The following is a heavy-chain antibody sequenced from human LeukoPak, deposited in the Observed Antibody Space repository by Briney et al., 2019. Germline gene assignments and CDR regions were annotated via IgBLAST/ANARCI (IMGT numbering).Heavy chain of an antibody. CDR2: INSDRSGI. Sequence: PGGSLTLSCAASGFTFSSYWLLWVRQAPPQGLVWVSRINSDRSGITYEDSVKGRFTISRDNAKNTLYLQMHTLGAEATAVYYFAREGRGSGYAFDCWGQGTLVTVSS. D-gene: IGHD5-12*01. J-gene: IGHJ4*02. V-gene: IGHV3-74*03. CDR3: AREGRGSGYAFDC. CDR1: GFTFSSYW.